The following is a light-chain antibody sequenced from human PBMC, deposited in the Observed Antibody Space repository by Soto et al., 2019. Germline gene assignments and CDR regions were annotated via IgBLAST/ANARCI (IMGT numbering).Light chain of an antibody. CDR2: GAS. J-gene: IGKJ5*01. V-gene: IGKV3-20*01. CDR3: QQYGSSPIT. Sequence: ENVLTRSPGTLSLSPGETARLSFKTSQTVSSTYLAWYQQKPGQAPRLLIYGASSRATGIPDRVSGTVSGTDFTLTMSRLEPEDLAVYYCQQYGSSPITCGQGTRLDIK. CDR1: QTVSSTY.